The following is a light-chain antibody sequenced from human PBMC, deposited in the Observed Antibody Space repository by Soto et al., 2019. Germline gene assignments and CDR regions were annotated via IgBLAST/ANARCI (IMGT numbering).Light chain of an antibody. CDR1: SSNIENNY. Sequence: QSVLTQPPSVSAAPGQKVTISCSGSSSNIENNYISWYQQLPRTAPKLLIYDNDKRPSGIPDRFSGSKSGTSATLGITGLQTGDEADYYCGTWDSSLSAGVFGGGTKLTVL. CDR3: GTWDSSLSAGV. V-gene: IGLV1-51*01. J-gene: IGLJ3*02. CDR2: DND.